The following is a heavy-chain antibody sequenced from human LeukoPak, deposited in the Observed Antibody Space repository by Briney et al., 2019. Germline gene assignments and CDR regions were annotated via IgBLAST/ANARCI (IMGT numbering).Heavy chain of an antibody. Sequence: PGGSLRLSCTASGFTFGDYVMRWVSQAPGKGLEGVGFIRSKAYGGTTKNAASVKGRFTISRDDSRSIASLQMTSLKTEDTAVYYCTRRYNYDSSGYYYVRDAFDIWGQGTMVTVSS. CDR1: GFTFGDYV. J-gene: IGHJ3*02. CDR3: TRRYNYDSSGYYYVRDAFDI. V-gene: IGHV3-49*04. D-gene: IGHD3-22*01. CDR2: IRSKAYGGTT.